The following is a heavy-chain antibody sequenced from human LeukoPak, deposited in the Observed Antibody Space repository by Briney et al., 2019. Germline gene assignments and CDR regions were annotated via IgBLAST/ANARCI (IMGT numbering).Heavy chain of an antibody. Sequence: ASVKVSCKASGGTFSSYAISWVRQAPGQGLEWMGRIIPILGIANYAQKFQGRVTITADKSTSTAYMELSSLRSEDTAVYYCARDPSLAATPGADYWGQGTLVTVSS. J-gene: IGHJ4*02. CDR1: GGTFSSYA. V-gene: IGHV1-69*04. CDR3: ARDPSLAATPGADY. D-gene: IGHD2-15*01. CDR2: IIPILGIA.